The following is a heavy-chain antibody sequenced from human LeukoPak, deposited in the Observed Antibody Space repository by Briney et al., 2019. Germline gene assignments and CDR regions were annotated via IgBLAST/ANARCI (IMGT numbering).Heavy chain of an antibody. CDR1: GYTFTGYY. D-gene: IGHD3-10*01. Sequence: ASVKVSGKASGYTFTGYYMHWVRQAPGQGLEWMGWINPNSGGTNYTQKFQGRVTMTRDTSISTAYMELSRLRSDDTAVYYCARGPPRSGSYYPAIDYWGQGTLVTVSS. CDR2: INPNSGGT. V-gene: IGHV1-2*02. CDR3: ARGPPRSGSYYPAIDY. J-gene: IGHJ4*02.